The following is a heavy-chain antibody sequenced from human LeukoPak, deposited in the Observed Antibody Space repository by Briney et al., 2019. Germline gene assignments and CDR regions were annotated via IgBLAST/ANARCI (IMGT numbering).Heavy chain of an antibody. CDR3: ARGLRNYPYYFDY. J-gene: IGHJ4*02. CDR1: GYTLTELS. V-gene: IGHV1-24*01. Sequence: ASVKVSCKVSGYTLTELSMHWVRQAPGKGLEWMGGFDPEDGETIYAQKFQGRVTVTEDTSTDTAYMELSSLRSEDTAVYYCARGLRNYPYYFDYWGQGTLVTVSS. D-gene: IGHD1-7*01. CDR2: FDPEDGET.